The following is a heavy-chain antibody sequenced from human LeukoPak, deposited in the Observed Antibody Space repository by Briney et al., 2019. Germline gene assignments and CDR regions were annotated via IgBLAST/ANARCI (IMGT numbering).Heavy chain of an antibody. CDR3: AKDLLRDLWFGES. J-gene: IGHJ5*02. V-gene: IGHV3-38-3*01. D-gene: IGHD3-10*01. CDR2: ISGGST. CDR1: GFTVSSNE. Sequence: PGGSLRLSCAASGFTVSSNEMSWVRQAPGKGLEWVSSISGGSTYYADSRKGRFTISRDNSKNTLYLQMNSLRAEDTALYYCAKDLLRDLWFGESWGQGTPVTVSS.